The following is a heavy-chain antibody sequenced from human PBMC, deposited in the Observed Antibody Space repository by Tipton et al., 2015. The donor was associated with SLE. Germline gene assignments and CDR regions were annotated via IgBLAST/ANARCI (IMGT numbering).Heavy chain of an antibody. CDR3: ASRGYCSSTSCLEFDC. CDR2: IKQDGSEK. CDR1: GFTFSSYW. J-gene: IGHJ4*02. V-gene: IGHV3-7*01. Sequence: SLRLSCAASGFTFSSYWMSWVRQAPGKGLEWVANIKQDGSEKYYVDSVKGRFTISRDNAKNSLYLQMNSLRAEDTAVYYCASRGYCSSTSCLEFDCWGQGTLVPVSS. D-gene: IGHD2-2*03.